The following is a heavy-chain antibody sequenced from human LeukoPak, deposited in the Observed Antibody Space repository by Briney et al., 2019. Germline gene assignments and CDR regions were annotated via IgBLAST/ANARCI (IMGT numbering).Heavy chain of an antibody. D-gene: IGHD3-22*01. V-gene: IGHV4-39*07. Sequence: SETLSLTCTVSGDSISRSDYYWGWIRQSPGKGLEWIGSVYYSGSTNYNPSLKSRVTMSVDTSKNQFSLKLSSVTAADTAVYYCARGNYYDSSGYYRSYWYFDLWGRGTLVTVSS. CDR3: ARGNYYDSSGYYRSYWYFDL. J-gene: IGHJ2*01. CDR1: GDSISRSDYY. CDR2: VYYSGST.